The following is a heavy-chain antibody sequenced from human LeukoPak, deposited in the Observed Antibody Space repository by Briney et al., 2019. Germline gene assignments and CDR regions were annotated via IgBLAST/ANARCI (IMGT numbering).Heavy chain of an antibody. CDR2: ISGSGGSR. CDR1: GFTFSSYA. D-gene: IGHD3-22*01. Sequence: QSGGSLRLSCATSGFTFSSYAVSWVRQAPGKRLEWVSTISGSGGSRYYADSVKGRFTISRDNSKNTLYLQMNSLRAEDTAVYYCARDPRDDSSGYYYFGYFDYWGQGTLVTVSS. V-gene: IGHV3-23*01. CDR3: ARDPRDDSSGYYYFGYFDY. J-gene: IGHJ4*02.